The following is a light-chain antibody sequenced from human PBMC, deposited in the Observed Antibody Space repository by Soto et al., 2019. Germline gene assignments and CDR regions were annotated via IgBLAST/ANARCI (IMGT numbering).Light chain of an antibody. CDR3: QQYNNWPPWT. CDR1: QSISRK. Sequence: EFVLTQSPGTLSLSPGERATLSCRASQSISRKVAWYQQKPGQAPRLLIYGASTRASGIPVRFSGSGSGTEFTLTISSLQSEDFAVYCCQQYNNWPPWTFGQGTKVDIK. CDR2: GAS. J-gene: IGKJ1*01. V-gene: IGKV3-15*01.